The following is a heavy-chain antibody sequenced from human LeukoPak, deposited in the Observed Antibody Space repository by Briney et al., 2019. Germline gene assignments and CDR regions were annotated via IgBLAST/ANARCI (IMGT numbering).Heavy chain of an antibody. J-gene: IGHJ4*02. CDR2: ISYDGSNK. D-gene: IGHD3-22*01. Sequence: GRSLRLSCAASGFTFSSYAMHWVRQAPGKGLEWVAVISYDGSNKYYADSVKGRFTISRDNSKNTLYLQMNGLRAEDTAVYYCARVLSGYYYDYWGQGTLVTVSS. CDR1: GFTFSSYA. V-gene: IGHV3-30-3*01. CDR3: ARVLSGYYYDY.